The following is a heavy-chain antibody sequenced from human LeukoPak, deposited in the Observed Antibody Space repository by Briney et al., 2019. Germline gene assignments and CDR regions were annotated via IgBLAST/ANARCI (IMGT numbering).Heavy chain of an antibody. V-gene: IGHV4-59*01. J-gene: IGHJ3*01. Sequence: ETLSLTCTVSGGSISSYYWSWIRQPAGKGLEWIGFVYYTGSTNYSPSLKSRVTISVDTSKNQFSLKLRSVTAADTAVYYCARISSSNWYNERGAFDVWGQGTTVTVSS. D-gene: IGHD6-13*01. CDR3: ARISSSNWYNERGAFDV. CDR2: VYYTGST. CDR1: GGSISSYY.